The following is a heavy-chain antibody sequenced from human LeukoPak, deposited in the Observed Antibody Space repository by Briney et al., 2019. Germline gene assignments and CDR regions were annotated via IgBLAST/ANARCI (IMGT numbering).Heavy chain of an antibody. Sequence: GGSLRLSCAASGFTFSSYEMNWVRQAPGKGLEWVSYISSSGSTIYYADSVKGRFTISRDNAKNSLYLQMNSLRAEDTAVYYCAREESYYYDSSDYYYGMDVWGQGTTVTVSS. V-gene: IGHV3-48*03. J-gene: IGHJ6*02. CDR2: ISSSGSTI. CDR3: AREESYYYDSSDYYYGMDV. CDR1: GFTFSSYE. D-gene: IGHD3-22*01.